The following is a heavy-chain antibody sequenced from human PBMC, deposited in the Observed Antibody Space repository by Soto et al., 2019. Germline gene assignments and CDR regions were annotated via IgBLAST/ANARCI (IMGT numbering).Heavy chain of an antibody. D-gene: IGHD3-16*01. J-gene: IGHJ4*02. V-gene: IGHV3-48*03. CDR1: EFIFRSSE. CDR2: ITDRGDNI. CDR3: ARSWGLSPGGDY. Sequence: GGSLRLSCAVPEFIFRSSEMNWVRQAPGKGLEWVSYITDRGDNINYADSVRGRFTISRDNDKSLLYLQMNCLKVEDTGVYYCARSWGLSPGGDYWGQGTLVTVSS.